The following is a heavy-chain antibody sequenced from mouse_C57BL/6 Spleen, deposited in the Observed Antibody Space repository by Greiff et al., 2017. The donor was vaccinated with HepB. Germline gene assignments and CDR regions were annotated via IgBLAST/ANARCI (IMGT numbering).Heavy chain of an antibody. CDR2: IDPANGNT. J-gene: IGHJ4*01. Sequence: VQLQQSVAELVRPGASVKLSCTASGFNIKNTYMHWVKQRPEQGLEWIGRIDPANGNTKYAPKFQGKATITADTSANTAYLQLSSLTSEDTAIYYGARALYGSRADYAMDYWGQGTSVTVSS. CDR1: GFNIKNTY. CDR3: ARALYGSRADYAMDY. V-gene: IGHV14-3*01. D-gene: IGHD1-1*01.